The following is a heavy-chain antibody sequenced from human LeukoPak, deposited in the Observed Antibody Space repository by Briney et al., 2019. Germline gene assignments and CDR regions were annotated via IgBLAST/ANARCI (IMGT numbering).Heavy chain of an antibody. V-gene: IGHV4-31*03. CDR3: ASDYYYDSSGLGYFDY. CDR1: GGSIGGGNYY. J-gene: IGHJ4*02. D-gene: IGHD3-22*01. Sequence: SETLSLTCTVSGGSIGGGNYYWSWIRQHSGKGLECIGYSYCSGSTYYNPSLKSRVIISVDTSKNQFSLKLTSVTAADTAVYYCASDYYYDSSGLGYFDYWGQGTLVTVSS. CDR2: SYCSGST.